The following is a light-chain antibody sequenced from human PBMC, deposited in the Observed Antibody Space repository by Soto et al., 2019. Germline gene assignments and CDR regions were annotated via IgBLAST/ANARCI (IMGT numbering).Light chain of an antibody. CDR1: QAISSN. J-gene: IGKJ3*01. Sequence: EIVMTQSPATLSVSRGERATLSCRANQAISSNLAWYQQKPGQAPRLLIYGASTRATGIPARFSGSGSGTDFTLTISSLEPEDFAVYYCQQSSNWPLTFGPGTKVDIK. CDR3: QQSSNWPLT. CDR2: GAS. V-gene: IGKV3D-15*01.